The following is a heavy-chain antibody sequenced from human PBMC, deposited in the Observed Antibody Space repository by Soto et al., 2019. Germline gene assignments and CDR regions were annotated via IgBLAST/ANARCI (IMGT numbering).Heavy chain of an antibody. J-gene: IGHJ5*02. Sequence: ASVKVSCKASGYTFTSHDINWVRQATGQGLEWMGWMNPNRGNTGYAQKFQGRVTMTRSTSISTAYMELSNLRSEDTAVYYCVRGYPYSSGPWSQGTLVTVSS. CDR1: GYTFTSHD. CDR2: MNPNRGNT. D-gene: IGHD3-22*01. V-gene: IGHV1-8*01. CDR3: VRGYPYSSGP.